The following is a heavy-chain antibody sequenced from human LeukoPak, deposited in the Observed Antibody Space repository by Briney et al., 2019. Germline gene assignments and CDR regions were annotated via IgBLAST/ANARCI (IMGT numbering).Heavy chain of an antibody. CDR2: IYYSKNT. CDR1: GGSISSSSAY. J-gene: IGHJ4*02. CDR3: VSPRGFSYGYFDY. V-gene: IGHV4-39*01. Sequence: PSETLSLTCTVSGGSISSSSAYWGWIRQPPGKGLEWIGSIYYSKNTYYNPSLKSRVTISADTTKNQFSLTLGSVSATDTAVYYCVSPRGFSYGYFDYWGQGTLVTVSS. D-gene: IGHD5-18*01.